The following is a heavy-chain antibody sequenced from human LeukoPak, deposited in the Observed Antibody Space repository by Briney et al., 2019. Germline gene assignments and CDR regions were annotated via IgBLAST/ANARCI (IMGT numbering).Heavy chain of an antibody. V-gene: IGHV7-4-1*02. J-gene: IGHJ6*03. CDR3: ARDLSVPNSVDYYYYYMDV. Sequence: ASVKVSCKASGYTFISYSMNWVRQAPGQGLEWMGWINTNTGNPTYAQGFTGRFVFSLDTSVSTAYLQISSLKAEDTAVYYCARDLSVPNSVDYYYYYMDVWGKGTTVTVSS. D-gene: IGHD4-23*01. CDR1: GYTFISYS. CDR2: INTNTGNP.